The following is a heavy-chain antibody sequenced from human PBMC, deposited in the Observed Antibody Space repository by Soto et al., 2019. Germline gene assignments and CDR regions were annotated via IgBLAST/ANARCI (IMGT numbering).Heavy chain of an antibody. CDR2: IDPSDSYT. CDR3: AQALKPRGSMDV. J-gene: IGHJ6*02. CDR1: GYSFTSYW. Sequence: RGESLKISCKGSGYSFTSYWISWVRQMPGKGLEWMGRIDPSDSYTNYSPSFQGHVTISADKSISTAYLQWSSLKASDTAMYYCAQALKPRGSMDVWGQGTTVTVSS. V-gene: IGHV5-10-1*01.